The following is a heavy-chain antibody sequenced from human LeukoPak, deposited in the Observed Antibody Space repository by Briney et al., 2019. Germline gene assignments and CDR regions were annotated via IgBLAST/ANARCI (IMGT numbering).Heavy chain of an antibody. CDR3: ARESGDESGDTAMVYFDY. D-gene: IGHD5-18*01. Sequence: SVKVSCKDSGGTFSSYAISWVRHAPGQGLEWMGGIIPIFGTANYAQKFQGRVTITADESTSTVYMELSSLRSEDTAVYYCARESGDESGDTAMVYFDYWGQGTLVTVSS. CDR2: IIPIFGTA. CDR1: GGTFSSYA. V-gene: IGHV1-69*13. J-gene: IGHJ4*02.